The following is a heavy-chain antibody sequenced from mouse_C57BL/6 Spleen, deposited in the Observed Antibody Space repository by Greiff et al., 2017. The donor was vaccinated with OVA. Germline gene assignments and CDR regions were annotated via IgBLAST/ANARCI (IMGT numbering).Heavy chain of an antibody. D-gene: IGHD2-4*01. V-gene: IGHV1-55*01. CDR3: ARFDDYDGAWFAY. Sequence: QVQLKQPGAELVKPGASVKMSCKASGYTFTSYWITWVKQRPGQGLEWIGDIYPGSGSTNYNEKFKSKATLTVDTSSSTAYMQLSSLTSEDSAVYYCARFDDYDGAWFAYWGQGTLVTVSA. CDR2: IYPGSGST. CDR1: GYTFTSYW. J-gene: IGHJ3*01.